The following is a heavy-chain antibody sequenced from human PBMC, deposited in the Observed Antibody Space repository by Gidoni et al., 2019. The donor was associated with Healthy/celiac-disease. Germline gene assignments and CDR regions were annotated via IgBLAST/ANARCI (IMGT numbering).Heavy chain of an antibody. D-gene: IGHD1-26*01. Sequence: VQLVESGGGVVQPGRSLRLSCAASGFTFSSYGMHWVRQAPGKGLEWVAVIWYDGSNKYYADSVKGRFTISRDNSKNTLYLQMNSLRAEDTAVYYCATIKGGSYLADYWGQGTLVTVSS. CDR1: GFTFSSYG. CDR3: ATIKGGSYLADY. CDR2: IWYDGSNK. J-gene: IGHJ4*02. V-gene: IGHV3-33*01.